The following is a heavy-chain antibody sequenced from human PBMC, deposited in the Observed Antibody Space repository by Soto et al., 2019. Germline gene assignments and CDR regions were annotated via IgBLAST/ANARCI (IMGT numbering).Heavy chain of an antibody. D-gene: IGHD3-22*01. CDR2: ISGSGGST. Sequence: GGSLRLSCAASGFTFSSYAMSWVRQAPGKGLGWVSAISGSGGSTYYADSVKGRFTISRDNSKNTLYLQMNSLRAEDTAVYYCPKASLFDYYDSSGYDNWFDPWGQGTLAPVSS. V-gene: IGHV3-23*01. CDR1: GFTFSSYA. J-gene: IGHJ5*02. CDR3: PKASLFDYYDSSGYDNWFDP.